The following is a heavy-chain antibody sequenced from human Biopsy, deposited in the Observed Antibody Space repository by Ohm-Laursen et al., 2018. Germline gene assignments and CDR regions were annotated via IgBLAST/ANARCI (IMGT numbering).Heavy chain of an antibody. V-gene: IGHV3-23*01. D-gene: IGHD3-22*01. CDR2: ISGNSDII. CDR1: GFTFSSYA. CDR3: TRLPYDTPDGFDF. J-gene: IGHJ3*01. Sequence: SLRLSCAASGFTFSSYAMTWFRQAPGKGLEWVSTISGNSDIIYDTDSVKGRFTISRDNSKNTLYLQMNSLKTEDTAVYFCTRLPYDTPDGFDFWGRGTMVTVSS.